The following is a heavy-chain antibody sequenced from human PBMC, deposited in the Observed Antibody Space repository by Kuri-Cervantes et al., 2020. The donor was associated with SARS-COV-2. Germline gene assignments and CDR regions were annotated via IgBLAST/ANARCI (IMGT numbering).Heavy chain of an antibody. J-gene: IGHJ3*02. D-gene: IGHD2-2*01. Sequence: ASVKVSCKASGGTFSSYAISWVRQAPGQGLEWMGWINPNSGGTNYAQKFQGRVTMTRDTSISTAYMELSRLRSDDTAVYYCARVPKIGHCSSTSCSGHAFDIWCQGTMVTVSS. CDR3: ARVPKIGHCSSTSCSGHAFDI. CDR1: GGTFSSYA. CDR2: INPNSGGT. V-gene: IGHV1-2*02.